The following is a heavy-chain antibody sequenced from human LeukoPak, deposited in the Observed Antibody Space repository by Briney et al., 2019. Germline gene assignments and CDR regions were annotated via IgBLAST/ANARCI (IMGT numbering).Heavy chain of an antibody. J-gene: IGHJ6*03. Sequence: ASVKVSCKASGYTFTGYYMHWVRQAPGQGLEWMGWINPSSGGTNYAQKFQGRVTMTRDTSITTAYMELSRLRSDDTAVYYCARVVPESSYSSSWYEVTYYYYYYMDVWGKGTTVTVSS. V-gene: IGHV1-2*02. CDR2: INPSSGGT. CDR3: ARVVPESSYSSSWYEVTYYYYYYMDV. CDR1: GYTFTGYY. D-gene: IGHD6-13*01.